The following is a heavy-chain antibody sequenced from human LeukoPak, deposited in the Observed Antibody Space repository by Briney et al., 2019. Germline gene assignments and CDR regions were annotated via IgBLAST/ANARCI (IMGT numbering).Heavy chain of an antibody. J-gene: IGHJ2*01. CDR2: INPNSGGT. V-gene: IGHV1-2*02. D-gene: IGHD6-13*01. Sequence: PGGSLRLSCAASGFTFTSYGMHWVRQAPGQGLEWMGWINPNSGGTNYAQKFQGRVTMTRDTSISTAYMELSRLRSDDTAVYYCASFTPYSLVPPTSDWYFDLWGRGTLVTVSS. CDR1: GFTFTSYG. CDR3: ASFTPYSLVPPTSDWYFDL.